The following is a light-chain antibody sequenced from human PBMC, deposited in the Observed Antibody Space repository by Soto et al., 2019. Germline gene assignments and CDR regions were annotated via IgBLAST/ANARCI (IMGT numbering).Light chain of an antibody. CDR2: AAS. CDR3: QDRKSYSVA. CDR1: QDINNY. V-gene: IGKV1-9*01. Sequence: SHYSRFKSCKSVDVGDSVDISGRASQDINNYLAWYQQIPGKAPKLLIHAASTLQSGVPSMFCGSRSGTDFTLSISSMQAEQFATYHCQDRKSYSVAVGRGNKV. J-gene: IGKJ1*01.